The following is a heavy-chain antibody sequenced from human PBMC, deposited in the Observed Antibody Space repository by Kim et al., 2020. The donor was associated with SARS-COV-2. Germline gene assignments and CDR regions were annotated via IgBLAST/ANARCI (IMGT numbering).Heavy chain of an antibody. Sequence: ITKYHPSLKRRVSISVDTSKDQFSLKLSSVTAEYTAVYYCARGQRTFDYWGQGTLVTVSS. CDR3: ARGQRTFDY. J-gene: IGHJ4*02. V-gene: IGHV4-34*01. CDR2: IT.